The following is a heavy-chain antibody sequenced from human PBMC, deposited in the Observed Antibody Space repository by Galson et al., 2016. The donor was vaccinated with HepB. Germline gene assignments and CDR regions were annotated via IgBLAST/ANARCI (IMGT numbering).Heavy chain of an antibody. J-gene: IGHJ6*02. Sequence: QSGAEVTKPGESLKISCRGSGYTFDTYWIGWVRQMPGKGLEWMGIIYPGDFDIRYSPPFQGQVTISVDKSISTAYLQWSSLTASDTAMYYCTRSLTGSYDFWGAICNYYAMDVWGQGTTVTVS. D-gene: IGHD3-3*01. V-gene: IGHV5-51*01. CDR2: IYPGDFDI. CDR3: TRSLTGSYDFWGAICNYYAMDV. CDR1: GYTFDTYW.